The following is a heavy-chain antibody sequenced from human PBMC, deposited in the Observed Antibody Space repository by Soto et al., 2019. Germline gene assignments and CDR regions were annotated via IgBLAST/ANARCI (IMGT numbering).Heavy chain of an antibody. CDR1: GFTFSYYY. CDR3: ARWAERGYCSSTSCRYYYGMDV. V-gene: IGHV3-11*06. D-gene: IGHD2-2*01. Sequence: LRLSCSASGFTFSYYYMIWIRQAPGKGLEWVSYISSSSSYTNYADSVKGRFTISRDNAKNSLYLQMNSLRAEDTAVYYCARWAERGYCSSTSCRYYYGMDVWGQGTTVTVSS. CDR2: ISSSSSYT. J-gene: IGHJ6*02.